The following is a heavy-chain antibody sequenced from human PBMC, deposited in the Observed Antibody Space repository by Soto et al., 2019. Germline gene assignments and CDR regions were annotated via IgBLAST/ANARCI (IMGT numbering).Heavy chain of an antibody. V-gene: IGHV3-11*06. D-gene: IGHD3-10*02. Sequence: TGGSLRLSCAASGFTVSDYYMSWIRQAPGKGLEWLSYSSNSGTYTRYADSVKGRFSISRDNAKNSLYLQINSLRGEDTATYYCARSRDNYNVLDYWGQGTPVTAPQ. CDR1: GFTVSDYY. J-gene: IGHJ4*02. CDR2: SSNSGTYT. CDR3: ARSRDNYNVLDY.